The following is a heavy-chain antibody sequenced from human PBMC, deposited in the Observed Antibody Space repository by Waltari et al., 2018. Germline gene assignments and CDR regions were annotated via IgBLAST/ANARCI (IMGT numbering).Heavy chain of an antibody. Sequence: QVQLVESGGGVVQPGESLRLSCTASGFTFTTYGMHWAGQAPGKGREWRAFLRYNGIDKYYADSVRGRFTISRDISKNAVYLQMNSLRADDTAVYYCGIDVSGPIDYWGKGTTVTVSS. CDR1: GFTFTTYG. V-gene: IGHV3-30*02. D-gene: IGHD1-26*01. J-gene: IGHJ6*04. CDR2: LRYNGIDK. CDR3: GIDVSGPIDY.